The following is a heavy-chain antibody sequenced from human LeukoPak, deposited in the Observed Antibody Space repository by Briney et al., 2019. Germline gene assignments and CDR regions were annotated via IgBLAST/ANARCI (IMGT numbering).Heavy chain of an antibody. CDR1: GGSLSGYY. CDR3: ARGYSRNWFDP. CDR2: INHSGST. V-gene: IGHV4-34*01. J-gene: IGHJ5*02. D-gene: IGHD2-21*01. Sequence: SETLSLTCAVYGGSLSGYYWSWIRQPPGKGLEWIGEINHSGSTNYNPSLKSRVTISVDTSKNQFPLKLSSVTAADTAVYYCARGYSRNWFDPWGQGTLVTVSS.